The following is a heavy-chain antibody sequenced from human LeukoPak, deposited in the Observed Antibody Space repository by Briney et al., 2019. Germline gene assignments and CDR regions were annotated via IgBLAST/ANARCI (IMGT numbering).Heavy chain of an antibody. CDR3: ARDLNPSYQLLFNGDLFVY. J-gene: IGHJ4*02. CDR1: GFTFSSYS. D-gene: IGHD2-2*01. CDR2: ISSSSSTI. Sequence: GGSLRLSCAASGFTFSSYSMNWVRQAPGKGLEWVSYISSSSSTIYYADSVKGRFTISRDNAKNSLYLQMNSLRDEDTAVYYCARDLNPSYQLLFNGDLFVYWGQGTLVTVSS. V-gene: IGHV3-48*02.